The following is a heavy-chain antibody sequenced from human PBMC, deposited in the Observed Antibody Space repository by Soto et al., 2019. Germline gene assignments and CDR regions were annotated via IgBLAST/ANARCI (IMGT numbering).Heavy chain of an antibody. CDR1: GFTFSSYA. V-gene: IGHV3-23*01. CDR2: ISGSGGST. D-gene: IGHD2-2*02. CDR3: AKDQCSSISCYNLYYYYGMDV. J-gene: IGHJ6*02. Sequence: GGSLRLSCAASGFTFSSYAMSWVRQAPGKGLEWVSAISGSGGSTYYADSVKGRFTISRDNSKNTLYLQMNSLRAEDTAVYYCAKDQCSSISCYNLYYYYGMDVWGQGTTVTVSS.